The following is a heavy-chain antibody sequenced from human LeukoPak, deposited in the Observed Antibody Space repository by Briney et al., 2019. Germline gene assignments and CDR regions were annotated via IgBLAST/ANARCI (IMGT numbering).Heavy chain of an antibody. V-gene: IGHV4-39*07. CDR2: IYYSGST. J-gene: IGHJ1*01. D-gene: IGHD3-22*01. Sequence: SETLSLTCTVSGGSISSSSYYWGWIRQPPGKGLEWIGSIYYSGSTYYNPSLKSRVTISVDTSKNQFSLKLSSVTAADTAVYYCARSKTYYYDSSGYRGGYFQHWGQGTLVTVS. CDR1: GGSISSSSYY. CDR3: ARSKTYYYDSSGYRGGYFQH.